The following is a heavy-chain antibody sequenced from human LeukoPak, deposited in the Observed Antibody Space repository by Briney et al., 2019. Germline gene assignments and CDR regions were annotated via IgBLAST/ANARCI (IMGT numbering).Heavy chain of an antibody. V-gene: IGHV3-7*04. D-gene: IGHD2-21*01. J-gene: IGHJ4*02. CDR3: VRADWYFES. Sequence: VGSLRLSCVTSGVSFSDSRMSWVRQAPGKGLQWVANVNRDGTEKHFLDSVEGRSTISRDTAKNSLYPQRSSLRPQDTAVYFCVRADWYFESWGQGTLVTVSS. CDR2: VNRDGTEK. CDR1: GVSFSDSR.